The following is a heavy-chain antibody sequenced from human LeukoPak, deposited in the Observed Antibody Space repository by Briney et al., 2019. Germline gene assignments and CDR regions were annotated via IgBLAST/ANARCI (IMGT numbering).Heavy chain of an antibody. Sequence: PGRSLRLSCAASGFTFSSYGMHWVRQAPGKGLEWVAVISYDGSNKYYADSVKGRFTISRDNSKNTLYLQMNSLRAEDTAVYYCARGQSGRAARADYWGQGTLVTVSS. CDR2: ISYDGSNK. J-gene: IGHJ4*02. V-gene: IGHV3-30*03. D-gene: IGHD2-15*01. CDR3: ARGQSGRAARADY. CDR1: GFTFSSYG.